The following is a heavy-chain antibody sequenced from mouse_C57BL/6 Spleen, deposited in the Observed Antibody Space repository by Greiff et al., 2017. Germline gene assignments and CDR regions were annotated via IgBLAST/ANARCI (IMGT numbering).Heavy chain of an antibody. CDR2: SRNKANDYTT. V-gene: IGHV7-1*01. D-gene: IGHD1-2*01. CDR1: GFTFSDFY. J-gene: IGHJ1*03. CDR3: ARVTAAARGYCYFDV. Sequence: EVQGVESGGGLVQSGRSLRLSCATSGFTFSDFYMEWVRQAPGKGLEWIAASRNKANDYTTEYSASVKGRFIVSRDTSQSILYLQMNALRAEDTAMYYCARVTAAARGYCYFDVWGTGTTVTVSS.